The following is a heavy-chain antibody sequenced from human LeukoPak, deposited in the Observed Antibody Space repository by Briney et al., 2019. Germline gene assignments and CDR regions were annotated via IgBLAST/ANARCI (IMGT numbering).Heavy chain of an antibody. CDR2: ISVSSVT. Sequence: KSGGSLRLSCAASGFTFSNYMTWIRQAPGEGPEWVAYISVSSVTYYAGSVKGRFTISRDNAKNSLYLQMNSLRAEDTAVYYCAKDRGIDSGGNSGSFDYWGKGTLVTVSS. J-gene: IGHJ4*02. V-gene: IGHV3-69-1*01. CDR3: AKDRGIDSGGNSGSFDY. D-gene: IGHD4-23*01. CDR1: GFTFSNY.